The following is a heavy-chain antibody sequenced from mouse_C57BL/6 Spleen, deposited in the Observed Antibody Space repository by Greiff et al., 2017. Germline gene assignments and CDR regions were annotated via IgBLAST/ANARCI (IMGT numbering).Heavy chain of an antibody. CDR3: ARHYFDY. CDR1: GYAFSSSW. Sequence: QVQLQQSGPELVKPGASVKISCKASGYAFSSSWMNWVKQRPGKGLEWIGRIYPGDGDTNYNGKFKGKATLTADKSSSTAYMQLSSLTSEDSAVXFCARHYFDYWGQGTTLTVSS. J-gene: IGHJ2*01. V-gene: IGHV1-82*01. CDR2: IYPGDGDT.